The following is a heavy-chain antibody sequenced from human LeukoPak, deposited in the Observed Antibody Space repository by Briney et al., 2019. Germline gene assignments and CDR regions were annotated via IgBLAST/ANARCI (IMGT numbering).Heavy chain of an antibody. V-gene: IGHV4-39*01. CDR3: ARRGGYNSRFDP. D-gene: IGHD5-24*01. Sequence: SETLSLTCTVSGGSISSSDYYWGWIRQPPGKGLEWIGNIYYSGSTYYNPSLKSRVTISVDTSKNQFSLNLSSVTAADTAVYYCARRGGYNSRFDPWGQGTMVTVSS. CDR2: IYYSGST. J-gene: IGHJ5*02. CDR1: GGSISSSDYY.